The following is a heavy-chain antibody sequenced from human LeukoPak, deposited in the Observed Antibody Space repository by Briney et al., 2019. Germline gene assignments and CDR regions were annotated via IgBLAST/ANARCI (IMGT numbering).Heavy chain of an antibody. D-gene: IGHD1-26*01. CDR2: IYYSGST. J-gene: IGHJ3*02. V-gene: IGHV4-39*07. Sequence: SETLSLTCTVSGGSISSSSYYWGWIRQPPGKGLEWIGSIYYSGSTYYNPSLKSRVTISVDTSKNQFSLKLSSVTAADTAVYYCARDRYSGSYYARPHDAFDIWGQGTMVTVSS. CDR1: GGSISSSSYY. CDR3: ARDRYSGSYYARPHDAFDI.